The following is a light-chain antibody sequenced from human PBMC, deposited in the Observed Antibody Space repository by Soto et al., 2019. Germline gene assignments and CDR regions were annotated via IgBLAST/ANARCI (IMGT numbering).Light chain of an antibody. CDR1: SSNIGAAYD. J-gene: IGLJ2*01. V-gene: IGLV1-40*01. Sequence: QAVVTQPPSVSGAPGQRVTISCTGGSSNIGAAYDVHWYQHLPGTAPKLLIYGNNNRPSGVPDRFSGSKSGTSASLAITGLQAEDEADYCCQSYDSSLSGSVFGGGTKLTVL. CDR2: GNN. CDR3: QSYDSSLSGSV.